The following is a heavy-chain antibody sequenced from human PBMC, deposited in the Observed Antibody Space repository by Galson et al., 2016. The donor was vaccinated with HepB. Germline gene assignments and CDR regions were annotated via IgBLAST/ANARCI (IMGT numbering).Heavy chain of an antibody. CDR2: IIPIFGTA. V-gene: IGHV1-69*06. Sequence: SVKVSCKASGGTFSSYAISWVRRAPGQGLEWMGGIIPIFGTANYAQKFQGRVTITADKSTSTAYMELSSLRSEDTAVYYCARAGSSSWLYYYYYMDVWGKGTTVTVSS. CDR3: ARAGSSSWLYYYYYMDV. D-gene: IGHD6-13*01. J-gene: IGHJ6*03. CDR1: GGTFSSYA.